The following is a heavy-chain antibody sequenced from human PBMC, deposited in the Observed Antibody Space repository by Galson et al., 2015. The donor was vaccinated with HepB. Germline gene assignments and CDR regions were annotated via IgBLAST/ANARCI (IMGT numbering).Heavy chain of an antibody. J-gene: IGHJ4*02. V-gene: IGHV4-30-2*01. Sequence: LSLTCTVSGGSISSGDYSYSWIRQPPGRGLEWIEYIHHSGNTFYNPSLKSRVTISVDRSKNQFSLKLTSVTTADTAVYYCATYYYDGSGYVDYWGQGTLVTVSS. CDR1: GGSISSGDYS. CDR3: ATYYYDGSGYVDY. D-gene: IGHD3-22*01. CDR2: IHHSGNT.